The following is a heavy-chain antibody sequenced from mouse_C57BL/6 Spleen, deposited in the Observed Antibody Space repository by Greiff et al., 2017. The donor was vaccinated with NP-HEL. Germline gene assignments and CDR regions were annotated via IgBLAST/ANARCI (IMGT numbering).Heavy chain of an antibody. J-gene: IGHJ4*01. D-gene: IGHD2-4*01. CDR3: ARGRLRPRAMDY. V-gene: IGHV1-26*01. Sequence: EVQLQQSGPELVKPGASVKISCKASGYTFTDYYMNWVKQSHGKSLEWIGDINPNNGGTSYNQKFKGKATLTVDKSSRTAYMELRSLTSEDSAVYYCARGRLRPRAMDYWGQGTSVTVSS. CDR2: INPNNGGT. CDR1: GYTFTDYY.